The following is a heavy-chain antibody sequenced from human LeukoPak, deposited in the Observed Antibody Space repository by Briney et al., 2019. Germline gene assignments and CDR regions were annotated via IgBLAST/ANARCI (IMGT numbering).Heavy chain of an antibody. Sequence: GGSLRLSCAASGFTFSSYGMHWVRQAPGKGLEWVAVIWYDGSNKYYADSVKGRFTISRENSKNTLYLQMNSLRAEDTAVYYCAKASHAGYDSSGEFDYWGQGTLVTVSS. D-gene: IGHD3-22*01. CDR3: AKASHAGYDSSGEFDY. CDR1: GFTFSSYG. CDR2: IWYDGSNK. J-gene: IGHJ4*02. V-gene: IGHV3-33*06.